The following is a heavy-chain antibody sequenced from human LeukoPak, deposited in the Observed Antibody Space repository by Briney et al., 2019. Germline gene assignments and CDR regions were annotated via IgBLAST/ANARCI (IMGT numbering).Heavy chain of an antibody. V-gene: IGHV4-39*01. J-gene: IGHJ4*02. CDR3: ARLWVVAAYYSDY. D-gene: IGHD2-15*01. CDR1: GGSISSSSYY. Sequence: PSETLSLTCTVSGGSISSSSYYWGWIRQPPGKGLEWIGSIYYSGRTYYNPSLKSRVTISVDTSKNQFSLKLSSVTAADTAVYYCARLWVVAAYYSDYWGQGTLVTVSS. CDR2: IYYSGRT.